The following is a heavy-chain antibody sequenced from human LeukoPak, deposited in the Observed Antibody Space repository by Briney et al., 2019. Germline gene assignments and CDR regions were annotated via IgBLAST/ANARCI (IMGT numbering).Heavy chain of an antibody. V-gene: IGHV3-23*01. CDR1: GFTFSSYA. Sequence: PGGSLRLSCAASGFTFSSYAMSWVRQAPGKGLERVSAISGSGGSTYYADSVKGRFTISRDNSRNTLYLQMNSLRAEDTAVYYCAKKSIAAAGTNYFDYWGQGTLVTVSS. D-gene: IGHD6-13*01. CDR3: AKKSIAAAGTNYFDY. J-gene: IGHJ4*02. CDR2: ISGSGGST.